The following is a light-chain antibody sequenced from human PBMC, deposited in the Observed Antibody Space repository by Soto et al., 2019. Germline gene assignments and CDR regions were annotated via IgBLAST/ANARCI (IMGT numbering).Light chain of an antibody. CDR2: TLS. CDR1: QSLLNSDKGKTY. J-gene: IGKJ2*01. V-gene: IGKV2-40*01. Sequence: DIVLTQTPLSLPVTPGEPASISCRSSQSLLNSDKGKTYLDWFLQKPGQSPQLLIYTLSYRASVFPDRFSGSGSGTDFTLKISRVEPEDLGVYYCMQRIYFPYTFGQGTQLDIK. CDR3: MQRIYFPYT.